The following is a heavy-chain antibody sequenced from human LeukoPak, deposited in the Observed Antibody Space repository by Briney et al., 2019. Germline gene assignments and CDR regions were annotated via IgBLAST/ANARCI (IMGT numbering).Heavy chain of an antibody. V-gene: IGHV1-24*01. Sequence: ASVKVSCKVSGYTLTELSMHWVRQAPGKGLEWMGGFDPEDGETIYAQKFQGRVTMTEDTSTDTAYMELSSLRSEDTAVYYCATMHISAKRGYYHYGMDVWGQGTTVTVSS. D-gene: IGHD1-26*01. CDR3: ATMHISAKRGYYHYGMDV. CDR2: FDPEDGET. J-gene: IGHJ6*02. CDR1: GYTLTELS.